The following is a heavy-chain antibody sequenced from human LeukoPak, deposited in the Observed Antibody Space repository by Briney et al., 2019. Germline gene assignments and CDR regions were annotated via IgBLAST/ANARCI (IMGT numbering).Heavy chain of an antibody. Sequence: SETLSLTCTVSGGSISSYYWSWIRQPPGKGLEWIGYIYYSGSTNYNPSLTSRVTISVDTSKNQFSLKLSSVTAADTAVYYCARVDYDILTGYPHPYYYYGMDVWGQGTTVTVSS. D-gene: IGHD3-9*01. CDR3: ARVDYDILTGYPHPYYYYGMDV. J-gene: IGHJ6*02. CDR2: IYYSGST. CDR1: GGSISSYY. V-gene: IGHV4-59*01.